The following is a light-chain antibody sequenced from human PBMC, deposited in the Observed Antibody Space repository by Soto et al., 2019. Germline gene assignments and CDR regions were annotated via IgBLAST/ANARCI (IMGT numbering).Light chain of an antibody. Sequence: QSALTQPASVSGSPGQSITISCTGTSSDVGAYNYVSWYQHHPGKVPKLLIYEVTNRPSGVSDRFSGSKSGNTASLTISGLQAEDEADYYCISIRDRRTLIVFRTGTKFT. CDR3: ISIRDRRTLIV. J-gene: IGLJ1*01. V-gene: IGLV2-14*01. CDR1: SSDVGAYNY. CDR2: EVT.